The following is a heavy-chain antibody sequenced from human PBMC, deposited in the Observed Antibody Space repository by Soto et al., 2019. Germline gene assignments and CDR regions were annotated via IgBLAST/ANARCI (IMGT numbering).Heavy chain of an antibody. D-gene: IGHD2-15*01. J-gene: IGHJ6*02. CDR2: ISYDGSNK. V-gene: IGHV3-30-3*01. Sequence: GGSLRLSCAASGFTFSSYAMYWVRQAPGKGLEWVAVISYDGSNKYYADSVKGRFTISRDNSKNTLYLQMNSLRAEDTAVYYCARDLRGCSGGSCYYYGMDVWGQGTTVTVSS. CDR1: GFTFSSYA. CDR3: ARDLRGCSGGSCYYYGMDV.